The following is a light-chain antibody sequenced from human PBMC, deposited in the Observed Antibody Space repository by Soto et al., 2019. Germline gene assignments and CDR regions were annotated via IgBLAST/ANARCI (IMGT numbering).Light chain of an antibody. J-gene: IGLJ1*01. CDR1: SSDVGAYNY. V-gene: IGLV2-11*01. CDR2: DVS. CDR3: RSYADNYSYV. Sequence: QSVLTQPRSVSGSPGQSVTISCTGTSSDVGAYNYVSWYQQHPGKAPKLMTYDVSKRPSGVPDRFSGSKSGNTASLTISGLQAEDEADYYCRSYADNYSYVFGTGTKV.